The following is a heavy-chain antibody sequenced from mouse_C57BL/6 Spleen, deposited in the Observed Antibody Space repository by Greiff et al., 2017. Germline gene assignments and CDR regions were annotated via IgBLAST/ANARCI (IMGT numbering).Heavy chain of an antibody. CDR2: INPNNGGT. J-gene: IGHJ4*01. Sequence: EVQLQQSGPELVKPGASVKISCKASGYTFTDYYMNWVKQSHGKSLEWIGDINPNNGGTSYNQKFKGKATLTVDKSSSTAYMELRSLTSEDSAVYYCANPYYYGSSYFFSLWGQGTSVTVSS. CDR3: ANPYYYGSSYFFSL. V-gene: IGHV1-26*01. CDR1: GYTFTDYY. D-gene: IGHD1-1*01.